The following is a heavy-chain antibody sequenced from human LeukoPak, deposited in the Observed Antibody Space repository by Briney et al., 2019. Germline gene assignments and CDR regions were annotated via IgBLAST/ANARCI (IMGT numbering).Heavy chain of an antibody. CDR3: ARDSYCPNDVCYDY. D-gene: IGHD2-8*01. CDR2: ITTGRDQ. V-gene: IGHV3-21*06. CDR1: GFSFSDYS. J-gene: IGHJ4*02. Sequence: GGSLRLSCAASGFSFSDYSMVWVRQAPGNVLEWVSSITTGRDQYHADSVKGRFTVSRDNAKSSVYLQMDSLRADDTAVYYCARDSYCPNDVCYDYWGQGVLVTVS.